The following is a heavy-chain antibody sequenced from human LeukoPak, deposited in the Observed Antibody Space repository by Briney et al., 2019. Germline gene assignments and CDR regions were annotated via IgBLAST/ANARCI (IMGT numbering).Heavy chain of an antibody. D-gene: IGHD6-19*01. Sequence: PSETPSLTCTVSGGSISSYYWSWIRQPPGKGLEWIGYIYYSGSTNYNPSLKSRVSVSVDTSKNQFSLKLSSVTATDTAVYYCARGGVVARIFDFWGPGSLVTVSS. CDR2: IYYSGST. CDR1: GGSISSYY. CDR3: ARGGVVARIFDF. J-gene: IGHJ4*02. V-gene: IGHV4-59*01.